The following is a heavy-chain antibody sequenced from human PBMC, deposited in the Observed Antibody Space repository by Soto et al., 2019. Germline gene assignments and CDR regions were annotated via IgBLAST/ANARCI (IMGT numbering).Heavy chain of an antibody. CDR1: GFNFSSYE. D-gene: IGHD3-22*01. V-gene: IGHV3-48*03. Sequence: GGSLRLSCAASGFNFSSYEMNWVRQAPGKGLEWVSYISSSGSTIYYADSVKGRFTISRDNAKNSLYLQMNSLRAEDTAVYYCARDPHYYYDSSGYYYWGQGTLVTVSS. CDR3: ARDPHYYYDSSGYYY. J-gene: IGHJ4*02. CDR2: ISSSGSTI.